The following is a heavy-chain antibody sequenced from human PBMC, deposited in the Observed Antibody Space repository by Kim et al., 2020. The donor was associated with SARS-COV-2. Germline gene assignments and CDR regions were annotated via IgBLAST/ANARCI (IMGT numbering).Heavy chain of an antibody. J-gene: IGHJ2*01. Sequence: DSVKGRFTISRDNAKNSLYLQMNSLRAEDTAVYYCARRGEMATTNWYFDLWGRGTLVTVSS. V-gene: IGHV3-11*03. D-gene: IGHD5-12*01. CDR3: ARRGEMATTNWYFDL.